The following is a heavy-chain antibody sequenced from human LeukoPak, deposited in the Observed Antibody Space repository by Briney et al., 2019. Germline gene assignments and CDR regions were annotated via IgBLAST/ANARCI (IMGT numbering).Heavy chain of an antibody. J-gene: IGHJ4*02. CDR2: ISYDGSNK. D-gene: IGHD2-2*03. CDR3: AKLEIVVVPAAMPLPTDY. Sequence: GRSLRLSCAASGFTFSSYGMHWVRQAPGKGLEWVAVISYDGSNKYYADSVKGRFTISRDNSKNTLYLQMNSRRAEDTAVYYRAKLEIVVVPAAMPLPTDYWGQGTLVTVSS. V-gene: IGHV3-30*18. CDR1: GFTFSSYG.